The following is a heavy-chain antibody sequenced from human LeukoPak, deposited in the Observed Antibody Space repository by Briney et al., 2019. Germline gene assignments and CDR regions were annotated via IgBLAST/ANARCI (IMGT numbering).Heavy chain of an antibody. V-gene: IGHV7-4-1*02. CDR2: INTNTWSP. CDR3: ARKMLNVIVMEV. D-gene: IGHD2/OR15-2a*01. J-gene: IGHJ6*02. Sequence: ASVKVSCKASGYTFSSYGINWVRQAPGQGLEWMGWINTNTWSPTYAQGFTGRFVFSLDTSVSTAYLEINSLGVEDTAVYYCARKMLNVIVMEVWGQGTTVTVSS. CDR1: GYTFSSYG.